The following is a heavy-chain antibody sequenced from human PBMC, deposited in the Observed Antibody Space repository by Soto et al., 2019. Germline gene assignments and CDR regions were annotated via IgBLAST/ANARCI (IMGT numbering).Heavy chain of an antibody. J-gene: IGHJ6*02. V-gene: IGHV1-8*01. CDR3: ARDGGGVATMGPDYYYYYGMDV. CDR1: GYTFTSYD. CDR2: MNPNSGNT. D-gene: IGHD5-12*01. Sequence: QVQLVQSGAEVKKPGASVKVSCKASGYTFTSYDINWVRQATGQGLEWMGWMNPNSGNTGYAQKFQGRVTMTRNTSKSTAYMELSSLRSEDTAVYYCARDGGGVATMGPDYYYYYGMDVWGQGTTVTVSS.